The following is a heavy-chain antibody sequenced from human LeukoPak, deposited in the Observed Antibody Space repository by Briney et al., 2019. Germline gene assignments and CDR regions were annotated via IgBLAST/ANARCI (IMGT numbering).Heavy chain of an antibody. CDR3: AKDGSAVRFLEWLRPNYYYYMDD. CDR1: GFTFSSYA. CDR2: ISGSGGST. D-gene: IGHD3-3*01. V-gene: IGHV3-23*01. Sequence: GGSLRLSCAASGFTFSSYAMSWVRQAPGKGLEWVSAISGSGGSTYYADSVKGRFTISRDNSKNTLYLQMNSLRAEDTAVYYCAKDGSAVRFLEWLRPNYYYYMDDWGKGTTVTVSS. J-gene: IGHJ6*03.